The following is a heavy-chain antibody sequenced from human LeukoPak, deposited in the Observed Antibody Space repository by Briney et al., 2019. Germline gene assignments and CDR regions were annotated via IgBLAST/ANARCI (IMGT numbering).Heavy chain of an antibody. CDR1: GFTFSIYS. J-gene: IGHJ4*02. D-gene: IGHD5-12*01. CDR2: LSSSSTYI. V-gene: IGHV3-21*01. CDR3: ARGSGYSGYDHFDY. Sequence: GGSLRLSCAASGFTFSIYSMNWVRQAPGKGLEWVSSLSSSSTYIYYADSVRGRFTISRDNAKNSLFLQMDSLRAEDAAVYYCARGSGYSGYDHFDYWGQGTLVTVPS.